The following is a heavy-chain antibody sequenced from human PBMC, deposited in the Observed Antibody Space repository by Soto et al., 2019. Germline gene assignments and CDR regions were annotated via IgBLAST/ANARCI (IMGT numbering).Heavy chain of an antibody. CDR2: IIPIFGTA. D-gene: IGHD2-8*01. CDR1: GGTFSSYA. V-gene: IGHV1-69*13. Sequence: SVKVSCKASGGTFSSYAISWVRQAPGQGLEWMGGIIPIFGTANYAQKFQGRVTITADESTSTAYMELSSLRSEDTAVYYCAREYCTNGVCQSYGMDVWGQGTTVTVSS. CDR3: AREYCTNGVCQSYGMDV. J-gene: IGHJ6*02.